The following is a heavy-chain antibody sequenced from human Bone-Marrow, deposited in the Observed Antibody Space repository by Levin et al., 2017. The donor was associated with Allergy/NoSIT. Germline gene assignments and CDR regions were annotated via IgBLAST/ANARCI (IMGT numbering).Heavy chain of an antibody. CDR2: IYHTGSA. CDR3: ARRYYFFDN. D-gene: IGHD3-10*01. J-gene: IGHJ4*02. CDR1: GASITSSSYY. V-gene: IGHV4-39*07. Sequence: PSETLSLTCSVSGASITSSSYYWGCIRQPPGKGLEWIGTIYHTGSADYSPSLKSRVTMSVDTSKNQFSLKMTSVTAADTAVYYCARRYYFFDNWGQGTLVTVSS.